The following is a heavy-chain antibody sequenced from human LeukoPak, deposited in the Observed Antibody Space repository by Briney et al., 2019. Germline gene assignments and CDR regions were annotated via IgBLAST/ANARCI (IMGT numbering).Heavy chain of an antibody. J-gene: IGHJ4*02. D-gene: IGHD1-1*01. V-gene: IGHV4-39*01. CDR3: ARHEDRNWYFDH. CDR2: IYYSGST. Sequence: SETLSLTCTVSGGSISSSYYYWGWIRQPPGKGLEWIGTIYYSGSTYYNPSLKSRVTISVDTSKNQFSLKLSSVTAPDTAVYYCARHEDRNWYFDHWGQGTLVTVHS. CDR1: GGSISSSYYY.